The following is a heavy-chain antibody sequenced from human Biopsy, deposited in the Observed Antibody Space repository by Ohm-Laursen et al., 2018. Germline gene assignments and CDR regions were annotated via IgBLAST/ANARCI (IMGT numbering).Heavy chain of an antibody. D-gene: IGHD5-12*01. CDR1: GVSIHGGRYY. CDR2: IFYSANT. V-gene: IGHV4-31*03. CDR3: ARLGSGDYFPTFFDF. J-gene: IGHJ4*02. Sequence: TLSLTCTFSGVSIHGGRYYCNWIRHHPGKGLEWIGNIFYSANTYYNPSLKSRVTISVDTSKNQFSLKLSSVTAADTAVYYCARLGSGDYFPTFFDFWGQGALVTVSS.